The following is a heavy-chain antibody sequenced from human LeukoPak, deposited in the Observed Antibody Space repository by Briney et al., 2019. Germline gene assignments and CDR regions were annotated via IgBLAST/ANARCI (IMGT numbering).Heavy chain of an antibody. V-gene: IGHV3-33*01. CDR3: ARDRGYSSCWSFGKDYYMDV. J-gene: IGHJ6*03. CDR2: IWFDGSDK. D-gene: IGHD6-13*01. Sequence: GTSLRLSCAASGFTFRNYGMHWVRQAPGKGLEWVALIWFDGSDKYYADSVKGRFTISRDNSKNTLYLQMNSLRAEDTAVYYCARDRGYSSCWSFGKDYYMDVRGKGTTVTVSS. CDR1: GFTFRNYG.